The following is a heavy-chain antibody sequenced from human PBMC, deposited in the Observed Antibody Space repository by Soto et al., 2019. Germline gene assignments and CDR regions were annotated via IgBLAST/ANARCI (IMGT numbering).Heavy chain of an antibody. CDR3: AKDAWAGIIVVVPAASDP. Sequence: EVQLLESGGGLVQPGGSLRLSCAASGFTFSSYAMSWVRQAPGKGLEWVSAIRGSGGSTYYADSVKGRFTISRDNSKNTLYLQMTSLRAEDTAVYYCAKDAWAGIIVVVPAASDPWGQGTLVTVSS. CDR1: GFTFSSYA. D-gene: IGHD2-2*01. CDR2: IRGSGGST. J-gene: IGHJ5*02. V-gene: IGHV3-23*01.